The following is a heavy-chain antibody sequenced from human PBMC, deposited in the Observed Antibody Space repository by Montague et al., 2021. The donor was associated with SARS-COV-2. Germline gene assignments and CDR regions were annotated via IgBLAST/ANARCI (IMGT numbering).Heavy chain of an antibody. CDR3: ARWVYSGSNYYFDY. V-gene: IGHV3-20*04. Sequence: SLRLSCAASGFTFDDYGMTWVRQPPGKGLEWVSGINWNGADTVYADSVKGRFTISRDNSKNSLYLQMNSLRAEDTAFYYCARWVYSGSNYYFDYWGQGALVTVSS. CDR1: GFTFDDYG. CDR2: INWNGADT. J-gene: IGHJ4*02. D-gene: IGHD1-26*01.